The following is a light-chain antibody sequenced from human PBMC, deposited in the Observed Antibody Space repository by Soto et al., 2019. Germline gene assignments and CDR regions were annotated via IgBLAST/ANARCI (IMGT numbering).Light chain of an antibody. V-gene: IGKV1-5*03. Sequence: DIQMTQSPSTLSASVGDRVTITCRASQSISSWLAWYQQKPGKAPNLLIYKASSLESGVPPRFSGSGSGTEFTLTISSLQPDDFATYDGQQYNSYPLTFGGGTKVEIK. CDR3: QQYNSYPLT. CDR2: KAS. J-gene: IGKJ4*01. CDR1: QSISSW.